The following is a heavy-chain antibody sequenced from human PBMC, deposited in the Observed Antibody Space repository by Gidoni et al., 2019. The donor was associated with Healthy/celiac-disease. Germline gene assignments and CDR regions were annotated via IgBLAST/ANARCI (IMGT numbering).Heavy chain of an antibody. D-gene: IGHD2-2*01. CDR1: GYTFTGYY. Sequence: QVQLVQSGAEVKKPGASVKVSCKDSGYTFTGYYMHWVRQAPGQGLEWMGWINPNSGGTNYAQKFQGRVTMTRDTSISTAYMELSRLRSDDTAVYYCARGRDVVVPAAMSWFDPWGQGTLVTVSS. CDR3: ARGRDVVVPAAMSWFDP. V-gene: IGHV1-2*02. J-gene: IGHJ5*02. CDR2: INPNSGGT.